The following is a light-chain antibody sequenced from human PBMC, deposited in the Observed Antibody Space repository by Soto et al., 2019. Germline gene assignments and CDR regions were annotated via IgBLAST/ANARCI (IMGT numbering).Light chain of an antibody. Sequence: EIVLTQSPGTLSLSPGERATLSCRASQSVSSSYLAWYQQKPDQAPRLLIYGASSRATGIPDRFSGSGSGTDFTLPISRLGPEDFGVYYCQQYGCSPSGLTFGGGTKVEIK. J-gene: IGKJ4*01. V-gene: IGKV3-20*01. CDR2: GAS. CDR1: QSVSSSY. CDR3: QQYGCSPSGLT.